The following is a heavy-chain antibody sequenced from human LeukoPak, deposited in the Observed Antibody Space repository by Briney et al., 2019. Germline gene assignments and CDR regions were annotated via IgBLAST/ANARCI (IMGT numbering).Heavy chain of an antibody. V-gene: IGHV1-2*02. D-gene: IGHD3-22*01. J-gene: IGHJ4*02. CDR2: INPYSGGT. CDR3: ARDLGQTYYYDSSGLDS. Sequence: ASVKVSCKASGYTFTDYYMQWVRQAPGQGLEWMGWINPYSGGTNYAQKFQGRVTMTRDTSISTAYMELSRLRSDDTAVYYCARDLGQTYYYDSSGLDSWGQGTLLTVSS. CDR1: GYTFTDYY.